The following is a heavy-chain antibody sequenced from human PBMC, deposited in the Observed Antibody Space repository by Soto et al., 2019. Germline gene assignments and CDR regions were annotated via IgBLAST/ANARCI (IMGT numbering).Heavy chain of an antibody. CDR1: GFTFSSYS. D-gene: IGHD1-26*01. V-gene: IGHV3-21*01. Sequence: GSLRLSCAASGFTFSSYSMNWVRQAPGKGLEWVSSISSSSSYIYYADSVKGRFTISRDNAKNSLYLQMNSLRAEDTAVYYCARGSSGSYSEYDYWGQGTLVTVSS. CDR3: ARGSSGSYSEYDY. CDR2: ISSSSSYI. J-gene: IGHJ4*02.